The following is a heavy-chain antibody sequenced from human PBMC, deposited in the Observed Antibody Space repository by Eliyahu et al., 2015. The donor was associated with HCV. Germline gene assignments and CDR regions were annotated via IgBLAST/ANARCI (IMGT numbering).Heavy chain of an antibody. CDR3: AKFATIFGGYFDY. Sequence: EVQLLESGGGLVQPGGSLRLSCAASGFXFSSYAMSWVRQAPGKGLEGVSAISGSGGSTYYADSVKGRFTISRDNSKNTLYLQMNSLRAEDTAVYYCAKFATIFGGYFDYWGQGTLVTVSS. CDR1: GFXFSSYA. CDR2: ISGSGGST. J-gene: IGHJ4*02. V-gene: IGHV3-23*01. D-gene: IGHD3-3*01.